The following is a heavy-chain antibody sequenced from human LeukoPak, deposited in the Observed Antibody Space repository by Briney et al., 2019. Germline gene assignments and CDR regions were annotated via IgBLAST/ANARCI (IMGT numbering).Heavy chain of an antibody. CDR2: VYHSGIT. CDR1: GGSITNTNYY. Sequence: SETLSLTCTVSGGSITNTNYYWAWIRQPPGEGLEWIGSVYHSGITYYTPSLKSRVSISVDTSKNQFSLKLTSVTAADTAVYYCARVGSSWPHYYFDSWGRGTLVTVSS. D-gene: IGHD6-13*01. V-gene: IGHV4-39*07. J-gene: IGHJ4*02. CDR3: ARVGSSWPHYYFDS.